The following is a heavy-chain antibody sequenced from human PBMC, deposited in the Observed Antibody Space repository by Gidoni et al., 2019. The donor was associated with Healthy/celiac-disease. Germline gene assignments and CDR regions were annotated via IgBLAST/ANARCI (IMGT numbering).Heavy chain of an antibody. CDR1: GFPFSSYG. J-gene: IGHJ4*02. V-gene: IGHV3-33*01. CDR3: ASGGSSIADY. D-gene: IGHD3-3*02. Sequence: QVQLVESGGGLVQPGRSLRLPCAPSGFPFSSYGMHGVRQAPGKGREWVAVIWYDGSNKDYADSVKGRFTISRDNSKNTLYLQRNSLRAEDTAVYYCASGGSSIADYWGQGTLVTVSS. CDR2: IWYDGSNK.